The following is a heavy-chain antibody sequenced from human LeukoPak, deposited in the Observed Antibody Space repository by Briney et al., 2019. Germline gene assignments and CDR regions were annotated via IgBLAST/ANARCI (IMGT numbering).Heavy chain of an antibody. D-gene: IGHD4-23*01. CDR3: ARDRGWESTVVTDQFDY. J-gene: IGHJ4*02. V-gene: IGHV3-30*19. CDR1: GFTLSHYG. CDR2: ISYDGSNK. Sequence: PGGSLRLSCAASGFTLSHYGMDWVRQAPGKGLEWVAVISYDGSNKYYADSVKGRFTISRDNSKNTLYLQMNSLRAEDTAVYYCARDRGWESTVVTDQFDYWGQGTLVTVSS.